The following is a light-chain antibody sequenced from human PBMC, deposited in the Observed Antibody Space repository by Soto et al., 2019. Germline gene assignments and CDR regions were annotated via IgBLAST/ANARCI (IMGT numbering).Light chain of an antibody. Sequence: EIVLTQSPGTLSLSPGEAATLSCRASQGVSSSNLAWYQQKPGRAPRLLIFGASNRASDIPHRFSGSGYGTDFTLTIRRLEPEDFAVYYCQQYGSSPPYTFGQGTKLEIK. CDR2: GAS. CDR1: QGVSSSN. V-gene: IGKV3-20*01. J-gene: IGKJ2*01. CDR3: QQYGSSPPYT.